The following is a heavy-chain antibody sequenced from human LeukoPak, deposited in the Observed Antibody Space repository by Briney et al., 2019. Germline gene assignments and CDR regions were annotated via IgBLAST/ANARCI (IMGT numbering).Heavy chain of an antibody. Sequence: GGSLRLSCAASGFTFTDYWMSWIRQAPGKGLEWVASIKQDGSDKHYVDSVKGRFTISRDNAKNSQYLQMSSLRAEDTAVYYCAGGGRHAVPARVFDLGESWGQGTPVTVSS. CDR2: IKQDGSDK. CDR3: AGGGRHAVPARVFDLGES. J-gene: IGHJ5*02. V-gene: IGHV3-7*04. D-gene: IGHD3-9*01. CDR1: GFTFTDYW.